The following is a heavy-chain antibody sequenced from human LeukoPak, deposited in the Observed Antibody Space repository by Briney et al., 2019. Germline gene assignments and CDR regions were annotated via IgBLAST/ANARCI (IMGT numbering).Heavy chain of an antibody. CDR2: INHSGST. J-gene: IGHJ6*02. CDR3: ARGRRSYYYYGMDV. V-gene: IGHV4-34*01. CDR1: GGSFSGYY. Sequence: PSETLSLTRAVYGGSFSGYYWSWIRQPPGKGLEWIGEINHSGSTNYNPSLKSRVTISVDTSKNQFSLKLSSVTAADTAVYYCARGRRSYYYYGMDVWGQGTTVTVSS.